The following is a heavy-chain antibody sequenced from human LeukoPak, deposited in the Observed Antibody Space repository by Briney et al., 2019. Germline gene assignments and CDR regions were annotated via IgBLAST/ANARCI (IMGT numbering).Heavy chain of an antibody. CDR1: GYTFAAYY. Sequence: ASVKVSCKASGYTFAAYYMYWVRQAPGQGLEWMGWIYPHSGGTDYAQKFQGRVTMTRDTSISTAYMELSRLRSDDTAVYYCAKTRVGIRGVYPTGAFDIWGQGTMVTVSS. CDR2: IYPHSGGT. V-gene: IGHV1-2*02. J-gene: IGHJ3*02. D-gene: IGHD3-10*01. CDR3: AKTRVGIRGVYPTGAFDI.